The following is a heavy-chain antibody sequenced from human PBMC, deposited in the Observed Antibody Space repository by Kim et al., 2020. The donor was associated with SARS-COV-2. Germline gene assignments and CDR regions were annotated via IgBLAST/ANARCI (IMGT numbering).Heavy chain of an antibody. CDR2: T. J-gene: IGHJ5*02. V-gene: IGHV4-59*01. Sequence: TTSNPTLKRRVTISLDTSKNPFTLKLSSVSAAETAVYYCARRAAEGWFDPWGQGTLVTVSS. CDR3: ARRAAEGWFDP.